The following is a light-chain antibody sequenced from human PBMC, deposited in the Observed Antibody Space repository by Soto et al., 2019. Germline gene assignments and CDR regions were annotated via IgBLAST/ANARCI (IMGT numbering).Light chain of an antibody. J-gene: IGLJ3*02. CDR3: LSYTSANTRV. CDR1: SSDVGGYKF. CDR2: EVN. V-gene: IGLV2-14*01. Sequence: QSALTQPASVSASPGQSITISCTGTSSDVGGYKFVSWYQHHPGKAPKLMIYEVNNRPSGVSNRFSGYKSGNTASLTISGLQPEDEDDYYCLSYTSANTRVFGGGTKLTVL.